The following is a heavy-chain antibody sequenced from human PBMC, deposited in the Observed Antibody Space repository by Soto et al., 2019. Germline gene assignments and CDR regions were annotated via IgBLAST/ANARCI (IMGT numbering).Heavy chain of an antibody. D-gene: IGHD6-13*01. CDR1: GYSFTSYW. J-gene: IGHJ4*02. Sequence: GESLKISCKGSGYSFTSYWIGWVRQMPGKGLEWMGIIYPGDSDTRYSPSFQGQVTISVDKSKNQFSLKLSSVTAADTAVYYCARDRGGSSWPKRPFDYWGQGTLVTVSS. V-gene: IGHV5-51*01. CDR2: IYPGDSDT. CDR3: ARDRGGSSWPKRPFDY.